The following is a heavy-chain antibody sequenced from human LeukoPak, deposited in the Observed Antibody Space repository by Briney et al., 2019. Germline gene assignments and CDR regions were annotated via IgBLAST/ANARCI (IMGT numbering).Heavy chain of an antibody. CDR1: GFTFSSYS. J-gene: IGHJ4*02. CDR3: ARRGELTPPYYSDH. V-gene: IGHV3-48*01. CDR2: ISSSSSTI. D-gene: IGHD1-26*01. Sequence: PGGSLRLSCAASGFTFSSYSMNWVRQAPGKGLEWISYISSSSSTIYYADSVKGRFTISRDNAKNSLYLQMSSLRAEDTAVYYCARRGELTPPYYSDHWGQGTLVTVSS.